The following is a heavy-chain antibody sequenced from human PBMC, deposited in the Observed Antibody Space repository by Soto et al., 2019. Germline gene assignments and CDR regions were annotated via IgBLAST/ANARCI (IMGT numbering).Heavy chain of an antibody. J-gene: IGHJ3*02. CDR2: ISSNGGST. Sequence: GGSLRLSCAASGFTFSSYAMHWVRQAPGKGLEYVSAISSNGGSTYYANSVKGRFTISRDNSKNTLYLQMGSLRAEDMAVYYCARGHDYIWGSYLLDAFDIWGQGTMVTVSS. CDR1: GFTFSSYA. CDR3: ARGHDYIWGSYLLDAFDI. D-gene: IGHD3-16*02. V-gene: IGHV3-64*01.